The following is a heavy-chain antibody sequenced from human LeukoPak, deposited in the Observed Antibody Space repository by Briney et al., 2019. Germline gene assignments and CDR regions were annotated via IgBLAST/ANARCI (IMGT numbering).Heavy chain of an antibody. CDR3: ARGLSATRVDY. CDR1: GGTFSSYA. CDR2: IIPIFGTA. D-gene: IGHD2-15*01. V-gene: IGHV1-69*05. J-gene: IGHJ4*02. Sequence: SVKVSCKASGGTFSSYAISWVRQAPGQGLEWMGRIIPIFGTANYAQKFQGRVTITTDESMSTAYMELSSLRSEDTAVYYCARGLSATRVDYWGQGTLVTVSS.